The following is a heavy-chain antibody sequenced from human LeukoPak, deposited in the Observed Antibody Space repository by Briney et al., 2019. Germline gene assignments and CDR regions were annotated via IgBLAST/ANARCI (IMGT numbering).Heavy chain of an antibody. D-gene: IGHD2-15*01. V-gene: IGHV5-51*01. CDR1: GYSITTDW. J-gene: IGHJ4*02. CDR2: VYLGDSDT. CDR3: ARQLVVAATPYFDH. Sequence: GESLKISCKGSGYSITTDWIGWVRQTPGKGLEWMGIVYLGDSDTRYSPSFQGQVTISADKSISTAYLQWSSLKASDTAMYYCARQLVVAATPYFDHWGQGTLVTVSP.